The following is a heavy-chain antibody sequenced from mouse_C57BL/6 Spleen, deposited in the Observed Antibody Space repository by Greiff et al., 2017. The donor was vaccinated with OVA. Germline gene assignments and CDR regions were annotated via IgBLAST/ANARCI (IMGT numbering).Heavy chain of an antibody. V-gene: IGHV5-9-1*02. CDR2: FSSGGDYI. J-gene: IGHJ3*01. D-gene: IGHD1-1*01. CDR3: TRGELITTEDWFAY. Sequence: EVQRVESGEGLVKPGGSLKLSCAASGFTFSSYAMSWVRQTPENRLEWVAYFSSGGDYIYYAATVQGRFTISRDNASNTLYLQMSSLKSEDTAMYYCTRGELITTEDWFAYWGQGTLVTVSA. CDR1: GFTFSSYA.